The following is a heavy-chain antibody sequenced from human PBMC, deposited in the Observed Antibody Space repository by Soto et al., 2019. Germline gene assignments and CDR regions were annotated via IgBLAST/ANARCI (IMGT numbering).Heavy chain of an antibody. CDR1: GYTFSNYG. CDR2: VSPYNGNT. V-gene: IGHV1-18*01. CDR3: ARDRGYNWNYGWFDP. J-gene: IGHJ5*02. D-gene: IGHD1-7*01. Sequence: QVQLVQSGAEVKKPGASVKVSCEASGYTFSNYGISWVRQAPGQGLEWMGRVSPYNGNTNYEQKLQGRVTMTTDTSTSTAYMELRSLRSDDTAVYYCARDRGYNWNYGWFDPWGQGTLVTVSS.